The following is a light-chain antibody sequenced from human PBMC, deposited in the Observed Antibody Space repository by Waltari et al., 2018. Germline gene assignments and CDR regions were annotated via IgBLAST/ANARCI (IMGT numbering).Light chain of an antibody. CDR3: QQTYSVPHT. V-gene: IGKV1-39*01. CDR2: SAS. J-gene: IGKJ2*01. CDR1: QRVSSY. Sequence: IQMAQSPPSLSASVGDRVNITCRASQRVSSYLNWLQQKSGKAPQVRIYSASSLQPGAPSRFSGSGSGTDFTLTISSLQPEDFATYYCQQTYSVPHTFGQGTKLEIK.